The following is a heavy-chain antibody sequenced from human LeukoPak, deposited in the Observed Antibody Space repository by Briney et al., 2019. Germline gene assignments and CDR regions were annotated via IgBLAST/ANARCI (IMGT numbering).Heavy chain of an antibody. V-gene: IGHV1-2*02. J-gene: IGHJ4*02. CDR3: ARWMATVTTPDY. CDR2: INPNSGGT. Sequence: GASVKVSCKASGYTFNGFYLHWVRQAPGQGLEWMGWINPNSGGTNYAQKFQGRVTMTRDTSISTAYMELSGLRSDGTAVYYCARWMATVTTPDYWGQGTLVTVSS. D-gene: IGHD4-11*01. CDR1: GYTFNGFY.